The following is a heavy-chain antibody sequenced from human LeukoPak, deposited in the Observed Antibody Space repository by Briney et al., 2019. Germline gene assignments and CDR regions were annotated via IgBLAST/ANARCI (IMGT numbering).Heavy chain of an antibody. D-gene: IGHD6-13*01. CDR3: AKDRPPFCYSSSCVLFDY. V-gene: IGHV3-30*18. Sequence: GGSLRLSCAASGFTFSSYGMHWVRQAPGKGLEWVAVISYDGSNKYYADSVKGRFTISRDNSKNTLYLQMNSLRAEDTAVYYCAKDRPPFCYSSSCVLFDYWGQGTLVTVSS. CDR1: GFTFSSYG. J-gene: IGHJ4*02. CDR2: ISYDGSNK.